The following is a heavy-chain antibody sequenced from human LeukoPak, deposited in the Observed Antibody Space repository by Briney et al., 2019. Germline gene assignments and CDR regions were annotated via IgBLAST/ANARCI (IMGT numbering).Heavy chain of an antibody. V-gene: IGHV4-4*07. J-gene: IGHJ4*02. CDR1: GGSISSYY. CDR3: ARGGSSGYYYG. CDR2: LYSSGRT. Sequence: PSETLSLNCTVSGGSISSYYWSWIRQPAGKGLEWIGRLYSSGRTNYNPSLKSRVTMSVDTSKHQFSLKLTSMTAADTAVYYCARGGSSGYYYGWGQGTLVTVSS. D-gene: IGHD3-22*01.